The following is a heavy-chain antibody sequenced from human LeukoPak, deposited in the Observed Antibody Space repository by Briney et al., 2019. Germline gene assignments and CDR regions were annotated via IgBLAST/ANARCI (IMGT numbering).Heavy chain of an antibody. CDR3: ASSRYDSSGYYGIIGY. CDR1: GFTFSSYS. CDR2: ISRSSNYK. J-gene: IGHJ4*02. V-gene: IGHV3-21*01. Sequence: GGSLRLSCAASGFTFSSYSMNWVRQAPGKGLEWVSSISRSSNYKYYADSVKGRFTISRDNAKNSLYLQMNSLRAGDTALYYCASSRYDSSGYYGIIGYWGQGTLVSVSS. D-gene: IGHD3-22*01.